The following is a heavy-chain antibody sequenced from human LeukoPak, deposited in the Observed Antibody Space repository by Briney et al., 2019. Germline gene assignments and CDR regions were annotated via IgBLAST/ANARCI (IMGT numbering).Heavy chain of an antibody. D-gene: IGHD6-19*01. CDR2: IIPIFGTA. Sequence: ASVKVSCKASGGTFSSYAISWVRQAPGQGLEWMGGIIPIFGTANYAQKFQGRVTITADESTSTAYMGLSSLRSEDTAVYYCARDGAVAGLFDYWGQGTLVTVSS. J-gene: IGHJ4*02. CDR1: GGTFSSYA. CDR3: ARDGAVAGLFDY. V-gene: IGHV1-69*13.